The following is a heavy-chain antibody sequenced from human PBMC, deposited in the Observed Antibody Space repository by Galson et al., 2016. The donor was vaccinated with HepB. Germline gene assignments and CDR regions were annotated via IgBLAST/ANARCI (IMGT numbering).Heavy chain of an antibody. CDR3: AKMGTRVMTTYYFDY. Sequence: SLRLSCAASGFTFSSYAMTWVRQAPGKGLEWVSLSSDSGSTTYYADSVKDRFTISRDNPKNTLYLQMNSLRAEDTAVYYCAKMGTRVMTTYYFDYWGQGTLVTVSS. D-gene: IGHD7-27*01. V-gene: IGHV3-23*01. CDR1: GFTFSSYA. J-gene: IGHJ4*02. CDR2: SSDSGSTT.